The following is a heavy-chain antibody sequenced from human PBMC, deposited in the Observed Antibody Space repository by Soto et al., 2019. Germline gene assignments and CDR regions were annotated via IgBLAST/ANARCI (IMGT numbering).Heavy chain of an antibody. CDR1: GGTFSSYA. CDR2: IIPIFGTA. CDR3: ARDRYCSSTSCYSFDY. D-gene: IGHD2-2*02. V-gene: IGHV1-69*06. Sequence: QVQLVQAGAEVKKPGSSVKVSCKASGGTFSSYAISWVRQAPGQGLEWMGGIIPIFGTANYAQKFQGRVTITADKSTSTAYMELSSLRSEDTAVYYCARDRYCSSTSCYSFDYWGQGTLVTVSS. J-gene: IGHJ4*02.